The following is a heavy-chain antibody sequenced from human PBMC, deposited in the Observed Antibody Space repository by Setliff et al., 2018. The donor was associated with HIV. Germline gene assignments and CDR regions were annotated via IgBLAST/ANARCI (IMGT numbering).Heavy chain of an antibody. V-gene: IGHV4-34*01. CDR2: ITHTGRI. Sequence: PSETLSLTSTVYGSPFDVHTWNWVSQSPGKGLEWIREITHTGRIHYNPSLGRRLTLSVGTSRNQFSLRMTSVTAADQAVYFWARGQKVSPGPPTHYMNIWGKGTSVTVSS. CDR3: ARGQKVSPGPPTHYMNI. J-gene: IGHJ6*03. CDR1: GSPFDVHT.